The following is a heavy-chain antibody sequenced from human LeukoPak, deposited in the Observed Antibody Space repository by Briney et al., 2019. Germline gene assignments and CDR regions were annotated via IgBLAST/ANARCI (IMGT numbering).Heavy chain of an antibody. CDR3: ARDWYSSGWYRFDH. CDR1: GDSVSSNSVA. CDR2: TYYRSNWFN. Sequence: SQTLSLTCAISGDSVSSNSVAWNWIRQSPSRGLEWLGRTYYRSNWFNDYAVSVKSRITINPDTSKNQFSLQLMSVTPEDTAVYYCARDWYSSGWYRFDHWGQGTLVTVSS. V-gene: IGHV6-1*01. D-gene: IGHD6-19*01. J-gene: IGHJ4*02.